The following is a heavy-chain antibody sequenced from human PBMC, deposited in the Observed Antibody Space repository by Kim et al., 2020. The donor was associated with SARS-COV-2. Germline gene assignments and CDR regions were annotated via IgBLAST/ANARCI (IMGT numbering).Heavy chain of an antibody. D-gene: IGHD3-16*01. V-gene: IGHV7-4-1*02. J-gene: IGHJ6*03. Sequence: ASVKVSCKASGYTFTSYAMNWVRQAPGQGLEWMGWIDTNTGNPTYAQGFTGRFVFSLDTSVSTAYLQISSLKAEDTAVYYCASEGGLLPPAYYYYYMDVWGRGTTLTVSS. CDR1: GYTFTSYA. CDR3: ASEGGLLPPAYYYYYMDV. CDR2: IDTNTGNP.